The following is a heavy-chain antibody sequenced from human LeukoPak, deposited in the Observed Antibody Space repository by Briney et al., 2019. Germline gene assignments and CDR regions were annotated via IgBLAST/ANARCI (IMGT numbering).Heavy chain of an antibody. Sequence: GGSLRLSCAASGFTFSSYWMSWVRQAPGKGLEWVANINQDGSEKYYVDSVKGRFSISRDNAKNSLSLQMKSLTVEDTAVYFCARAATFTYYDVLTGYFTTHAFDSWGQGSLVTVSS. CDR2: INQDGSEK. CDR3: ARAATFTYYDVLTGYFTTHAFDS. D-gene: IGHD3-9*01. J-gene: IGHJ4*02. V-gene: IGHV3-7*01. CDR1: GFTFSSYW.